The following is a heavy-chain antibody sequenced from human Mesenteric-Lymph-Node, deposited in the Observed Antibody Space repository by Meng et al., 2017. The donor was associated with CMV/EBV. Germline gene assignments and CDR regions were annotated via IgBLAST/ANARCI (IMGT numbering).Heavy chain of an antibody. CDR3: ARGNGQSGWYGYDAFDI. D-gene: IGHD6-19*01. J-gene: IGHJ3*02. Sequence: ASVKVSCKASGYTFTGYYMHWVRQAPGQGLEWMGWINPNSGGTNYAQKFQGRVTMTRDTSISTAYMELSRLRSDDTAVYYCARGNGQSGWYGYDAFDIWGQGTKVTVSS. CDR1: GYTFTGYY. CDR2: INPNSGGT. V-gene: IGHV1-2*02.